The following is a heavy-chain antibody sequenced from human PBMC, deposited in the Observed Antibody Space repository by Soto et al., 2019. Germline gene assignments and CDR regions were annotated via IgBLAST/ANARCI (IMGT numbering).Heavy chain of an antibody. CDR1: GGTFSSYA. J-gene: IGHJ3*02. CDR3: ARGDLIAADHDAFDI. CDR2: IIPIFGTA. D-gene: IGHD6-13*01. V-gene: IGHV1-69*13. Sequence: SVKVSCKASGGTFSSYAISWVRQAPGQGLEWMGGIIPIFGTANYAQKFQGRVTITADESTSTAYMELSSLRSEDTAVYYCARGDLIAADHDAFDIWGQGTMVTVSS.